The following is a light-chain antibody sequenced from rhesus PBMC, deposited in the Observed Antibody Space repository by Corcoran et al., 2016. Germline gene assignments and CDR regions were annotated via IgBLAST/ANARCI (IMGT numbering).Light chain of an antibody. CDR2: YAS. CDR3: QKYNDWPLT. J-gene: IGKJ4*01. Sequence: ETVMMQSPATLSLSPGERATLSCRASQSVGSTLAWYQRKPGQAPRLLIYYASIMATDIPDRFSGSGSGTECTLTISSLDPEDVGVYYCQKYNDWPLTFGGGTKVEIK. CDR1: QSVGST. V-gene: IGKV3-35*02.